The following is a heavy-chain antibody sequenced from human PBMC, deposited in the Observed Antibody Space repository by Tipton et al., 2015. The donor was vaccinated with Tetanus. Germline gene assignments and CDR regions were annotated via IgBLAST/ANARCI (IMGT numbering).Heavy chain of an antibody. D-gene: IGHD3-10*01. Sequence: SLRLSCTASGFTFKSYTLNWVRQAPGNGLEWVAAISGSRLTPYYADSVKGRFTISGDNSKLYLQMNSLRAEDRAVYYCAKSRASSHYRGAFEIWGQGTMVTVSS. CDR1: GFTFKSYT. V-gene: IGHV3-23*01. CDR3: AKSRASSHYRGAFEI. J-gene: IGHJ3*02. CDR2: ISGSRLTP.